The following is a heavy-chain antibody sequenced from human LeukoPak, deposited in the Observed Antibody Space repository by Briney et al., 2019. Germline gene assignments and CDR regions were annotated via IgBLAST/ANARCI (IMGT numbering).Heavy chain of an antibody. D-gene: IGHD1-26*01. V-gene: IGHV3-21*01. CDR3: ARERGSGSCLDY. J-gene: IGHJ4*02. CDR2: ISSSSSYI. CDR1: GFTFSSYS. Sequence: GGSLRLSCAASGFTFSSYSMNWVRQAPGKGLEWVSSISSSSSYIYYADSVKGRFTISRDNAKNSLYLQMNSLRAEDTAVYYCARERGSGSCLDYWGQGTLVTVSS.